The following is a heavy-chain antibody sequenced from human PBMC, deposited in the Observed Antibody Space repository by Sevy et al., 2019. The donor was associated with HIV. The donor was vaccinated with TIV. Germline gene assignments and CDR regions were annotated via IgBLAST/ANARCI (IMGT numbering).Heavy chain of an antibody. CDR1: GYTFTGYY. D-gene: IGHD1-26*01. Sequence: ASVKVSCKASGYTFTGYYMHWVRQAPGQGLEWMGWINPNSGGTNYAQKFQGRVTMTRDTSISTAYMELSRLRSDDTAVYYCARVRGSYGGIDAFDIWGQGTMVTVSS. V-gene: IGHV1-2*02. CDR3: ARVRGSYGGIDAFDI. J-gene: IGHJ3*02. CDR2: INPNSGGT.